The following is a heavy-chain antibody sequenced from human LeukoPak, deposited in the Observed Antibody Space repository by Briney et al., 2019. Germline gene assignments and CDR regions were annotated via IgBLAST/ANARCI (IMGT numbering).Heavy chain of an antibody. V-gene: IGHV4-59*08. J-gene: IGHJ3*02. Sequence: GXGLEWIGXLYYSGSTNSXPSXKSRVXISVDTPKSQFSLNLSSVTAADTALYYCAXTNXFDIWGQGXXXXVSS. CDR2: LYYSGST. CDR3: AXTNXFDI.